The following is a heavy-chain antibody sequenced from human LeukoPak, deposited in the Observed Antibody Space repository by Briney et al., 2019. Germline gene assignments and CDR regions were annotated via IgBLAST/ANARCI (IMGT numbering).Heavy chain of an antibody. CDR1: GFTFGDYA. CDR2: IRSKAYGETA. CDR3: TRDRGAYNLYDY. Sequence: GGSLRLSCTASGFTFGDYAMSWIRQAPGKGLEWVGFIRSKAYGETADYAASVKGRFTISRDDSKAIAYLQMNSLKTEDTAMYHCTRDRGAYNLYDYWGQGTLVTVSS. V-gene: IGHV3-49*03. D-gene: IGHD1-1*01. J-gene: IGHJ4*02.